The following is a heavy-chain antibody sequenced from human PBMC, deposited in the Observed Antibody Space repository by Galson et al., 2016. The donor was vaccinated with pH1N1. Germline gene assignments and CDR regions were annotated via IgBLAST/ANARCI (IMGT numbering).Heavy chain of an antibody. CDR3: TTAPTGPGWFGVDV. Sequence: SLRLSCADSGLTFSSYEMNWVRQAPGKGLEWVAFIGSGGYSIQYADSVKGRFTISRDNAKSSLYLQMNSLRPEDTAVYYCTTAPTGPGWFGVDVWGQGTTVIVS. CDR2: IGSGGYSI. D-gene: IGHD2-15*01. CDR1: GLTFSSYE. V-gene: IGHV3-48*03. J-gene: IGHJ6*02.